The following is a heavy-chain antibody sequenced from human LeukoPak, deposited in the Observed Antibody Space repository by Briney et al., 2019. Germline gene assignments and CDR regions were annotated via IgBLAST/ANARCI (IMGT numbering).Heavy chain of an antibody. CDR2: IKQDGSEK. J-gene: IGHJ4*02. CDR1: GFTISSYW. D-gene: IGHD1-20*01. Sequence: GGSLRFSCAAAGFTISSYWMSWVRQAPGKGLEWVANIKQDGSEKYYVDSVKGRFTISRDNAKNSLYLQMNSLRAEDTAVYYCAREGLTGTDYWGQGTLVTVSS. CDR3: AREGLTGTDY. V-gene: IGHV3-7*01.